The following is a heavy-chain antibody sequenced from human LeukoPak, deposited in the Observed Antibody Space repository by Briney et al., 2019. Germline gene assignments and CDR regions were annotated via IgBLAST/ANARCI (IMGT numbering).Heavy chain of an antibody. J-gene: IGHJ4*02. CDR2: VNPDRGGT. CDR3: ARIHCSSTSCYYFDY. Sequence: ASVEVSCKASGYTFTAYYMHWVRQAPGQGLEWVGWVNPDRGGTNYAQKFQGRVTMTRDTSINTAHMDLSRLTSDDTAVYYCARIHCSSTSCYYFDYWGQGTLVTVSS. D-gene: IGHD2-2*01. CDR1: GYTFTAYY. V-gene: IGHV1-2*02.